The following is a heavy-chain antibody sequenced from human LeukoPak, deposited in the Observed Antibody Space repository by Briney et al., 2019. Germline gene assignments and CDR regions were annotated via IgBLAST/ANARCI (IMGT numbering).Heavy chain of an antibody. CDR1: GFSLSCCA. CDR3: AKDLGGYSYGRFDF. V-gene: IGHV3-21*04. CDR2: ITDSGSYI. Sequence: GGSLRLSCAASGFSLSCCAMSGVRQAPGKGLEWVSSITDSGSYIYYADSVKGRFTTSRDNAKNSLYLQMNSLRDEDTAVYYCAKDLGGYSYGRFDFWGQGTLVTVSS. D-gene: IGHD5-18*01. J-gene: IGHJ4*02.